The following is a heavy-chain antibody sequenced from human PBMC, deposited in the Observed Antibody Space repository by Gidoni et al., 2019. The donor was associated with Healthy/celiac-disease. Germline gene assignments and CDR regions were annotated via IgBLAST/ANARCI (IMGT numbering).Heavy chain of an antibody. CDR3: TRVGAAAGRTNNYYYYGMDV. CDR2: IRSKAYGGTT. V-gene: IGHV3-49*02. D-gene: IGHD6-13*01. J-gene: IGHJ6*02. Sequence: GFIRSKAYGGTTEYAASVKGRFTISRDDSKSIAYLQMNSLKTEDTAVYYCTRVGAAAGRTNNYYYYGMDVWGQGTTVTVSS.